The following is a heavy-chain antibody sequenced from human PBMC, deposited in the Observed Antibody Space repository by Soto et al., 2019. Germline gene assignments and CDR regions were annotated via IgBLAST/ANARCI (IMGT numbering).Heavy chain of an antibody. CDR3: ARDQTNRYYDILTGYYDSTFTVDV. D-gene: IGHD3-9*01. CDR1: GFTFSSYW. Sequence: GGSLRLSCAASGFTFSSYWMSWVRQAPGKGLEWVANIKQDGSEKYYVDSVKGRFTISRDNAKNSLYLQMNSLRAEDTAVYYCARDQTNRYYDILTGYYDSTFTVDVWGKGTTVTVSS. CDR2: IKQDGSEK. J-gene: IGHJ6*04. V-gene: IGHV3-7*01.